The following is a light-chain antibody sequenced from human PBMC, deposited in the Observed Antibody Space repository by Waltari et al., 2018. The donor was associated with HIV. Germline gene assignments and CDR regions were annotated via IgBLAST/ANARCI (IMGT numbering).Light chain of an antibody. CDR3: CSYAGSYSFL. J-gene: IGLJ3*02. CDR1: SSAGGGYNY. CDR2: DVS. Sequence: QSALPQPRSVYGSPGQSVTSSCTGTSSAGGGYNYVSWYQQHPGKAPKGIIYDVSKWPSGVPDRFSGSKSGNTASLTISGLQAEDEADYYCCSYAGSYSFLFGGGTHLTVL. V-gene: IGLV2-11*01.